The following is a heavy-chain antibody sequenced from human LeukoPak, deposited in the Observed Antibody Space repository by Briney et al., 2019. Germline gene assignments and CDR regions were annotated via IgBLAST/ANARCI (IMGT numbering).Heavy chain of an antibody. CDR2: IYYSGST. D-gene: IGHD3-10*01. J-gene: IGHJ4*02. V-gene: IGHV4-39*01. Sequence: SETLSLTCTVSGGSISSIIYYWGWIRQPPGKGLEWIGTIYYSGSTYYNVSLKSRVTISVDTSRNQFPLKLSSVTAADTAVYYCARHSRSVDYGSGSYTWDYWGQGTLVTVSS. CDR3: ARHSRSVDYGSGSYTWDY. CDR1: GGSISSIIYY.